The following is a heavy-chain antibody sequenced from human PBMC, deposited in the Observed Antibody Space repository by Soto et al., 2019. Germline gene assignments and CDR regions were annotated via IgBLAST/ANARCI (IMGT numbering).Heavy chain of an antibody. J-gene: IGHJ4*02. D-gene: IGHD6-19*01. CDR1: EFTFSSYA. CDR3: ARGWQGDY. Sequence: EVQLLESGGGLVQPGGSLRLSCAASEFTFSSYAMSWVRQAPGKGLEWVSAISGSGGDTYYADSVTGRFTISRDNPKNTLYLQMNHLRAEDTALYYCARGWQGDYWGQGTLVAVSS. CDR2: ISGSGGDT. V-gene: IGHV3-23*01.